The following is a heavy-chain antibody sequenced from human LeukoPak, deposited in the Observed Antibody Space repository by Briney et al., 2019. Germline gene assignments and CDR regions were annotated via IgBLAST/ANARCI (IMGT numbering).Heavy chain of an antibody. V-gene: IGHV3-48*01. D-gene: IGHD4-23*01. CDR2: ISSGGSTI. Sequence: PGGSLRLSCAASGFTFSDFAMNWVRQAPGKGLEWISYISSGGSTIYYADSVKGRFTISRDNSKNTLYLQMNNLRAEDTAVYYCAKPLEKYTYGGNFDYWGQGILVTVSS. CDR1: GFTFSDFA. CDR3: AKPLEKYTYGGNFDY. J-gene: IGHJ4*02.